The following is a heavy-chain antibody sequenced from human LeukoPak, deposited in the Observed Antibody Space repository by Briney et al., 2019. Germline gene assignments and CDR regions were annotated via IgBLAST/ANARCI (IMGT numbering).Heavy chain of an antibody. J-gene: IGHJ5*02. CDR1: GGTFSSYA. V-gene: IGHV1-69*13. D-gene: IGHD2-21*02. Sequence: SVKVSCKASGGTFSSYAISWVRQAPGQGLEWMGGTIPIFGTANYAQKFQGRVTITADESTSTAYMELSSLRSEDTAVYYCARSLAYCGGDCYSNWFDPWGQGTLVTVSS. CDR2: TIPIFGTA. CDR3: ARSLAYCGGDCYSNWFDP.